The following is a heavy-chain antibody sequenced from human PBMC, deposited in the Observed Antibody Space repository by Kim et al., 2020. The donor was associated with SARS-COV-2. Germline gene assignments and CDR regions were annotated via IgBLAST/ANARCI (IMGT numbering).Heavy chain of an antibody. CDR1: GGSISSYY. J-gene: IGHJ6*01. V-gene: IGHV4-59*01. CDR2: IYYSGST. Sequence: SETLSLTCTVSGGSISSYYWSWIRQPPGKGLEWIGYIYYSGSTNYNPSLKSRVTISVDTSKNQFSLKLSSVPAADTAVYYCARDKSITVSGYYYYYGMDV. D-gene: IGHD6-19*01. CDR3: ARDKSITVSGYYYYYGMDV.